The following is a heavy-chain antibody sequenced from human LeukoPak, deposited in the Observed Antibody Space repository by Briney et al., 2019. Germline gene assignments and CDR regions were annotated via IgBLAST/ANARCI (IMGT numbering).Heavy chain of an antibody. CDR3: VRDSYTNTWHEEGRDF. Sequence: PGGSLRLSCVASGFTFNNYWMTWVRQAPGKGLEWVANIQQDGSQKTYVDSVKGRFTISRDNAKNSLYLQMNSVRAEDTAVYYRVRDSYTNTWHEEGRDFWGQGTLVTVSS. CDR1: GFTFNNYW. CDR2: IQQDGSQK. J-gene: IGHJ4*02. V-gene: IGHV3-7*01. D-gene: IGHD6-13*01.